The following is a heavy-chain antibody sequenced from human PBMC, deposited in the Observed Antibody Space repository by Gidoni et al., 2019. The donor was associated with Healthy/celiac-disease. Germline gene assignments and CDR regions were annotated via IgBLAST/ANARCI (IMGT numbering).Heavy chain of an antibody. CDR2: ISSSSSYI. V-gene: IGHV3-21*01. Sequence: EVQLVESGGGLVKPGGSLRLSCAASGFTFSSHSMNWVRQAPGKGLEWVSSISSSSSYIYYADSVKGRFTISRDNAKNSLYLQMNSLRAEDTAVYYCARDGGEKAGFEYYYYYYMDVWGKGTTVTVSS. CDR1: GFTFSSHS. CDR3: ARDGGEKAGFEYYYYYYMDV. J-gene: IGHJ6*03. D-gene: IGHD3-16*01.